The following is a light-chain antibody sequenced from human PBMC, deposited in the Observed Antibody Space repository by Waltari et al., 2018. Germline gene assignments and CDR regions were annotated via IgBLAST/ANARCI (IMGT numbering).Light chain of an antibody. CDR2: DAF. J-gene: IGKJ4*01. V-gene: IGKV3-11*01. CDR1: QSISSY. Sequence: EIELTQSPATLSLSPGDTATLSCRASQSISSYLAWYQQKPGQAPRLLIYDAFNRATGIPARFSGSGSGTDFTLTISSLEPEDFAVYSCHQRNSWPLTFGGGTKVEIK. CDR3: HQRNSWPLT.